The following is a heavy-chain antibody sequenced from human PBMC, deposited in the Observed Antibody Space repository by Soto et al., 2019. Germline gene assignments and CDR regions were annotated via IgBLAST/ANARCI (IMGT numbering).Heavy chain of an antibody. CDR3: ARDPAVAGADGPYYFDY. D-gene: IGHD6-19*01. J-gene: IGHJ4*02. V-gene: IGHV3-33*01. CDR1: GFTFSSYG. Sequence: QSGGSLRLSCAASGFTFSSYGMHWVRQAPGKGLEWVAVIWYDGSNKYYADSVKGRFTISRDNSKNTLYLQMNSLRAEDTAVYYCARDPAVAGADGPYYFDYWGQGTLVTVSS. CDR2: IWYDGSNK.